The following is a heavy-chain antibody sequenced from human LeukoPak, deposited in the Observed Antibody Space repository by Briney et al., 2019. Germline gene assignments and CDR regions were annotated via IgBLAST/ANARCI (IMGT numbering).Heavy chain of an antibody. J-gene: IGHJ6*03. V-gene: IGHV4-39*07. D-gene: IGHD6-19*01. CDR2: IYYSGST. CDR3: AADSSGWYLLGYYYYMDV. Sequence: SETLSLTCTVSGGSISSSSYYWGRIRQPPGKGLEWIGSIYYSGSTYYNPSLKSRVTISVDTSKNQFSLKLSSVTAADTAVYYCAADSSGWYLLGYYYYMDVWGKGTTVTVSS. CDR1: GGSISSSSYY.